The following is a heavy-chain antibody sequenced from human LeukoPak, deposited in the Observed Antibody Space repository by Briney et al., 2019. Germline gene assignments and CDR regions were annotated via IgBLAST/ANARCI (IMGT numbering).Heavy chain of an antibody. J-gene: IGHJ2*01. CDR3: ARLLRDWYFDL. V-gene: IGHV4-59*01. CDR1: GGSINSYY. D-gene: IGHD2-15*01. CDR2: IYYSGST. Sequence: SETLSLTCTVSGGSINSYYWSRIRQPPGKGLEWIGYIYYSGSTNYNPSLKSRVTISVDTSKNQFSLKLSSVTAADTAVYYCARLLRDWYFDLWGRGTLVTVSS.